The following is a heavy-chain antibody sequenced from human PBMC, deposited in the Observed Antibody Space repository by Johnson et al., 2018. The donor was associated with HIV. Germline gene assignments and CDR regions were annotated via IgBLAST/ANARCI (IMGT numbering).Heavy chain of an antibody. Sequence: QMQLVESGGALVKPGGSLRLSCAASGFTFSDYYMSRIRHAPGKGLEWVGRIKSKTDGGTTDYADSVKGRFPISRDNSKNSLYLQMNSLRVEDTALYYCARDRARWSSGWYNDAFDIWGQGTMVTVSS. CDR3: ARDRARWSSGWYNDAFDI. J-gene: IGHJ3*02. CDR2: IKSKTDGGTT. V-gene: IGHV3-11*01. D-gene: IGHD6-19*01. CDR1: GFTFSDYY.